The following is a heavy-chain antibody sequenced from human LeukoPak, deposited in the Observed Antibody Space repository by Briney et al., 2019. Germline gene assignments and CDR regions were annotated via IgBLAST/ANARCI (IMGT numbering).Heavy chain of an antibody. V-gene: IGHV3-30-3*01. D-gene: IGHD4-17*01. CDR3: ARAVRDYGDYGEDWFDP. CDR2: ISYDGSNK. CDR1: GFTFSSYA. J-gene: IGHJ5*02. Sequence: GGSLRLSCAASGFTFSSYAMHWVRQAPGKGLEWVAVISYDGSNKYYADSVKGRFTIPRDNSKNTLYLQMNSLRAEDTAVYYCARAVRDYGDYGEDWFDPWGQGTLVTVSS.